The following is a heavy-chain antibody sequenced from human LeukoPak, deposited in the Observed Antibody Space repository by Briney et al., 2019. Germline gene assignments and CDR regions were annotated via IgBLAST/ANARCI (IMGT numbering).Heavy chain of an antibody. CDR1: GLTFNIYG. Sequence: GGSLRLSCAASGLTFNIYGMHWVRQAPGKGLEWVAFIRYDGSYEYYADSVKGRFTISRDNSKTTLYLQMNSLRSEDTAVYYCAKDGGLHLYYYYNYMHIWGKGTTVTVSS. D-gene: IGHD5-24*01. CDR2: IRYDGSYE. J-gene: IGHJ6*03. V-gene: IGHV3-30*02. CDR3: AKDGGLHLYYYYNYMHI.